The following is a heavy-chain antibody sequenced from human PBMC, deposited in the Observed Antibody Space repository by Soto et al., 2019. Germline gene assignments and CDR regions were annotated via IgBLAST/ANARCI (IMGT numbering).Heavy chain of an antibody. J-gene: IGHJ6*02. CDR2: ISYDGSNK. CDR3: AKVIIGYEGAPTWYYYGMDV. V-gene: IGHV3-30*18. Sequence: GGSLRLSCAASGFTFSSYGMHWVRQAPGKGLEWVAVISYDGSNKYYADSVKGRFTISTDNSRKTLYLQMNSLRAEDTAVYYCAKVIIGYEGAPTWYYYGMDVWGQGTTVTVSS. CDR1: GFTFSSYG. D-gene: IGHD1-26*01.